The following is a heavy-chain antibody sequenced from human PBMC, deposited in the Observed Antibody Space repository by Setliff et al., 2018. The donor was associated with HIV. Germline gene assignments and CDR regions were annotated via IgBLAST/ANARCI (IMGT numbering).Heavy chain of an antibody. J-gene: IGHJ4*02. D-gene: IGHD6-19*01. Sequence: PSETLSLTCAVYGGSFSGYYWSWIRQPPGKGLEWIGEINHSGSTNYNPSLKSRVTISVDTSKNQFSLKLSSVTAADTAVYYCAGIRGYSSGWLYWGQGTLVTVSS. CDR3: AGIRGYSSGWLY. CDR2: INHSGST. V-gene: IGHV4-34*01. CDR1: GGSFSGYY.